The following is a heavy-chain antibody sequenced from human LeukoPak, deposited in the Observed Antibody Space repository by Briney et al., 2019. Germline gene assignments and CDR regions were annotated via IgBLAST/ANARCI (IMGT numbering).Heavy chain of an antibody. J-gene: IGHJ3*02. V-gene: IGHV4-39*07. Sequence: SETLSLTCTVSGGSISSSSYYWGWIRQPPGRGLEWIGSIYYGGSTYYSPSLKSRVTISLDTSKHQFSLKLSSVTAADTAVYYCSFNLGSGSYAFDIWGQGTMVTVSS. CDR1: GGSISSSSYY. CDR2: IYYGGST. CDR3: SFNLGSGSYAFDI. D-gene: IGHD3-10*01.